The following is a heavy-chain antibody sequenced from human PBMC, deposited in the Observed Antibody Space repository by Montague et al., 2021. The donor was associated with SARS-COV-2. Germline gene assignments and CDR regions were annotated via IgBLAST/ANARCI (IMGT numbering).Heavy chain of an antibody. CDR3: ARQEPIVVVVAAARGWFDP. D-gene: IGHD2-15*01. CDR2: IYYSGST. J-gene: IGHJ5*02. V-gene: IGHV4-39*01. Sequence: SETLSLTCTVSGGSVSSNSYYWGWIRQPPGKGLEWIGSIYYSGSTYYNPSLKSRVTISVDTSKNQFSLKLSSVTAADTAVYYCARQEPIVVVVAAARGWFDPRGQGTLVTVSS. CDR1: GGSVSSNSYY.